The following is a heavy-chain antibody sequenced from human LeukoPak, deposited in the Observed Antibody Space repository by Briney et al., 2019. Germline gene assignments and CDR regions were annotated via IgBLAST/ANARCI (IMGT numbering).Heavy chain of an antibody. CDR1: GFTFSDYC. D-gene: IGHD2-2*01. CDR3: ARDKEDIVVVPAARQHYYYYYMDV. V-gene: IGHV3-11*01. J-gene: IGHJ6*03. CDR2: ISSSGSTI. Sequence: GVSLRLSCAASGFTFSDYCMSWIRQAPGKGLEWVSYISSSGSTIYYADSVKGRFTISRDNAKNSLYLQMNSLRAEDTAVYYCARDKEDIVVVPAARQHYYYYYMDVWGKGTTVTVSS.